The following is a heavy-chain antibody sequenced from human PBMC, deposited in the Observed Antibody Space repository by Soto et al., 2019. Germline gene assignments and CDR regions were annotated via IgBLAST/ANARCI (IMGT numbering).Heavy chain of an antibody. J-gene: IGHJ4*02. CDR1: GFTFSDHY. Sequence: EVQLVESGGGLVQPGGSLRLSCAASGFTFSDHYMDWVRQAPGKGLGWVGRSKNKADSYTTQYAASGTCRFTISRDGSQYSLFLQMNRLKTEDTAVYYCTVWGSGNDFGAAWGQGILVTVSS. CDR2: SKNKADSYTT. V-gene: IGHV3-72*01. CDR3: TVWGSGNDFGAA. D-gene: IGHD3-10*01.